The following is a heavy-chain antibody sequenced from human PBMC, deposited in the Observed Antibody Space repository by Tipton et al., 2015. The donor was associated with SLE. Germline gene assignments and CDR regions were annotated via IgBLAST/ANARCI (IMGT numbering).Heavy chain of an antibody. D-gene: IGHD6-13*01. J-gene: IGHJ4*02. CDR2: IYTSGSV. CDR1: RGSISRYY. CDR3: ARQSSSWYDRANYFDY. Sequence: TLSLTCTVSRGSISRYYWSWIRQSAGKGLEWIGRIYTSGSVNYNLSLKSRVTMSVDTSKNQFSLKLSPVTAADTAVYYCARQSSSWYDRANYFDYWGQGTLVTVSS. V-gene: IGHV4-4*07.